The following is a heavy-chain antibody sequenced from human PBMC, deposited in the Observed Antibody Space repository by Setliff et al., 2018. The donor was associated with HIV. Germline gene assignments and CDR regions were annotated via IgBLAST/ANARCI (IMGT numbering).Heavy chain of an antibody. CDR3: ARSPSVWFGEAYDGGHVNWFDP. CDR2: INHNGST. CDR1: GGSFNAYY. Sequence: SETLSLTCAVYGGSFNAYYWSWIRQPPGKGLEWIGEINHNGSTSYNPSLKGRVAMSLDTSRKQVSLKLTSVTAADTAMYYCARSPSVWFGEAYDGGHVNWFDPWGQGTQVTVSS. V-gene: IGHV4-34*01. J-gene: IGHJ5*02. D-gene: IGHD3-10*01.